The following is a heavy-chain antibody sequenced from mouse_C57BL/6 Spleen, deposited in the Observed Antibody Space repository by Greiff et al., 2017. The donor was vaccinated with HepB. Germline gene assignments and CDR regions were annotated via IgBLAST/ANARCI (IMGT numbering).Heavy chain of an antibody. D-gene: IGHD2-13*01. CDR1: GFNIKDYY. CDR3: ARRLYYSDDWFAY. V-gene: IGHV14-2*01. J-gene: IGHJ3*01. CDR2: IDPEDGDT. Sequence: VQLQQSGAELVKPGASVKLSCTASGFNIKDYYMHWVKQRTEQGLEWIGRIDPEDGDTKYAPKFQGKATITADTSSNTAYLQLSSLTSEDSAVYYCARRLYYSDDWFAYWGQGTLVTVSA.